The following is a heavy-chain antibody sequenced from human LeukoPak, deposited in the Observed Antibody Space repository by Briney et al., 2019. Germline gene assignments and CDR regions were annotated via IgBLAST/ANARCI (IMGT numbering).Heavy chain of an antibody. J-gene: IGHJ4*02. Sequence: RTLSLTCGVSGGSISNTNWWSWVRQPPGQGLEWIGDISLTGLTLYNPSLESPDTVSLDKSKNQLSLNLTSVTAADTAVYYCSRENGAFSPFGYWGQGTLVTVLS. CDR2: ISLTGLT. CDR1: GGSISNTNW. D-gene: IGHD2-8*01. V-gene: IGHV4-4*02. CDR3: SRENGAFSPFGY.